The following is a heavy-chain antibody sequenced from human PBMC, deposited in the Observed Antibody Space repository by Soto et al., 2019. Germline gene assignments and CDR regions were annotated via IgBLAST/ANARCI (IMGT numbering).Heavy chain of an antibody. V-gene: IGHV3-23*01. Sequence: GGSLRLSCVASGFSFSNYAMTWVRQAPGKGLECVSAISSSGSSTYYADSVKGRFAISRDNSENTLYLQMDNLGAEDTAIYFCAKVRTGTDYYYYYGFNVWGQGTTVTVSS. CDR1: GFSFSNYA. J-gene: IGHJ6*02. CDR2: ISSSGSST. CDR3: AKVRTGTDYYYYYGFNV. D-gene: IGHD1-1*01.